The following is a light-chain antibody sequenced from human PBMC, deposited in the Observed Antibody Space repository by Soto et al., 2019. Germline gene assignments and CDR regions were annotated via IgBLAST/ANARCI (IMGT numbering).Light chain of an antibody. CDR3: QQYDSYPLA. CDR2: KAS. V-gene: IGKV1-5*03. CDR1: QSISNW. Sequence: DIQMTQSPSTLSASVGDRGTITCRASQSISNWLAWYQQKPGKAPKYLIYKASNLQSGVPSRFSGSGSGTEFTLTISSLQPDDFATYYCQQYDSYPLAFGGGTRVDIK. J-gene: IGKJ4*01.